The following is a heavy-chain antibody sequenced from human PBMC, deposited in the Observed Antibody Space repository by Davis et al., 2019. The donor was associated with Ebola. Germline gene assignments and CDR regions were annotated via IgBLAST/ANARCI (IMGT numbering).Heavy chain of an antibody. CDR1: GYTFTGYY. J-gene: IGHJ4*02. CDR3: ARVRRYCTSTNCYRDFDY. D-gene: IGHD2-2*02. V-gene: IGHV1-46*01. CDR2: INPSGGST. Sequence: ASVKVSCKASGYTFTGYYMHWVRQAPGQGLEWMGIINPSGGSTSYAQKFQGRVTIIADKSTSTAYMELSSLRSEDTAVYYCARVRRYCTSTNCYRDFDYWGQGTLVTVSS.